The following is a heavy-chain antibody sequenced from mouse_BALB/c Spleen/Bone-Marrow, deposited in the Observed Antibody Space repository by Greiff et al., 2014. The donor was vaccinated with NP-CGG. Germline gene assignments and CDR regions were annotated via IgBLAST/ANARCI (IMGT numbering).Heavy chain of an antibody. V-gene: IGHV3-8*02. CDR3: ARSRDYYGNSLDY. CDR1: GDSITSGY. J-gene: IGHJ2*01. CDR2: ISYSGSA. Sequence: EVQLVESGPSLVKPSQTLSLTCSVTGDSITSGYWNWIRKFPGNKLEYMGYISYSGSAYYNPSLKSRISITRDTSKNQYYLQLNSVTTEDTATYYCARSRDYYGNSLDYWGQGTTLTVSS. D-gene: IGHD2-1*01.